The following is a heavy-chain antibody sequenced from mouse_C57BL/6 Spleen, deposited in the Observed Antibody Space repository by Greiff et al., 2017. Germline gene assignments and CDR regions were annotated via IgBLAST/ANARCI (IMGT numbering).Heavy chain of an antibody. J-gene: IGHJ4*01. Sequence: QVQLQQSGAELARPGASVKMSCKASGYTFTSYTMHWVKQRPGQGLEWIGYINPSSGYTKYNQKFKDKATLTADKSSITAYMQLSSLTSEDAAVYYCARRGVYAMDYWGQGTSVTVSS. CDR3: ARRGVYAMDY. CDR2: INPSSGYT. CDR1: GYTFTSYT. V-gene: IGHV1-4*01.